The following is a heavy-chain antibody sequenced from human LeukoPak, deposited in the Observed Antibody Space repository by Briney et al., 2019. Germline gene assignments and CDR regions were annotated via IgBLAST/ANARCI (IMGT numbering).Heavy chain of an antibody. CDR3: ARLYSSSSVYWFDP. CDR2: INTNTGNV. CDR1: GYTFTSYA. V-gene: IGHV7-4-1*02. J-gene: IGHJ5*02. Sequence: GASVKVSCKASGYTFTSYAMNWVRQAPGHGLGWMGWINTNTGNVTYAQGFTGRFVFSLDTSVSTAYLQISSLKAEDTVVYYCARLYSSSSVYWFDPWGQGTLVTVSS. D-gene: IGHD6-6*01.